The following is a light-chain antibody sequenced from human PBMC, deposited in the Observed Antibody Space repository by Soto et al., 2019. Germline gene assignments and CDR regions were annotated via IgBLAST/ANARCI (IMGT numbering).Light chain of an antibody. CDR3: QQRSNWPWT. V-gene: IGKV3-11*01. Sequence: EIVLTQSPATLSLSPGERATLSCRASQSVTRDLAWYQQKPGQAPRLLIYGTSSRATGIPDRFSGSGSGTDFTLTISRLEPEDFAVYYCQQRSNWPWTFGQGTKVDIK. J-gene: IGKJ1*01. CDR2: GTS. CDR1: QSVTRD.